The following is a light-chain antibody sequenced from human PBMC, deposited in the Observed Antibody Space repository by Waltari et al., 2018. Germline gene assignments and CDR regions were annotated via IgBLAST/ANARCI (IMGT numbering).Light chain of an antibody. CDR1: NTDGGSYKY. J-gene: IGLJ2*01. CDR3: SSSGTSSVVV. Sequence: QSALTQPASVSGSRGQSITISCSGTNTDGGSYKYVSWYQQYSDKAPKLLIYDVSKRPSGVSNRFSGSKSGSTASLTISGLRAEDEADYYCSSSGTSSVVVFGGGTKLTVL. CDR2: DVS. V-gene: IGLV2-14*01.